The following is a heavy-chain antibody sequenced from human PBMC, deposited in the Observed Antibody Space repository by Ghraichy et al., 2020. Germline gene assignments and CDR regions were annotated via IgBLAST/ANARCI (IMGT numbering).Heavy chain of an antibody. J-gene: IGHJ4*02. CDR1: GFTFSSYW. V-gene: IGHV3-7*01. Sequence: GGSLRLSCAASGFTFSSYWMSWVRPAPGKGLEWVANIKQDGSEKYYVDSVKGRFTISRDNAKNSLYLQMNRLRAEDTAVYYCARSQEGEWLLTPRFDYWGPETLVTVSP. D-gene: IGHD3-3*01. CDR2: IKQDGSEK. CDR3: ARSQEGEWLLTPRFDY.